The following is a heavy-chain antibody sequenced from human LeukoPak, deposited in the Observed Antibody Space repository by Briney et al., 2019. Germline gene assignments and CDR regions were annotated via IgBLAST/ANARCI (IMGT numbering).Heavy chain of an antibody. Sequence: GGSLRLSCAASAFTFSNAWMSWVRQAPGKGLEWVGRIKSKTDGGTTDYAAPVKGRFTISRDDSKNTLYLQMNSLKTEDTAVYYCTTNNVRTYYDYVWGSPSPLFDYWGQGTLVTVSS. J-gene: IGHJ4*02. CDR3: TTNNVRTYYDYVWGSPSPLFDY. CDR1: AFTFSNAW. V-gene: IGHV3-15*01. D-gene: IGHD3-16*01. CDR2: IKSKTDGGTT.